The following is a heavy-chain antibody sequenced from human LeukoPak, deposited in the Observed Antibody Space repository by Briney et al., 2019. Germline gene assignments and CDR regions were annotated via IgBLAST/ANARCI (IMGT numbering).Heavy chain of an antibody. CDR1: GYNFANYW. V-gene: IGHV5-51*01. Sequence: GESLKISCKGSGYNFANYWIGWVRQMPGKGLEWMGIIYPGDSDTRYSPSFQGQVTISADKSINTAYLQWSSLKASDTAMYYCARARHNSGYRSFDSWGQGTLVTVSS. J-gene: IGHJ4*02. CDR3: ARARHNSGYRSFDS. D-gene: IGHD5-18*01. CDR2: IYPGDSDT.